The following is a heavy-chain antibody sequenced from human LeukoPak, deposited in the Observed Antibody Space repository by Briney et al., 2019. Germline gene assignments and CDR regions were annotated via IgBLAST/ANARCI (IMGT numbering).Heavy chain of an antibody. Sequence: GGSLRLFCTASGFTFGDYAMSWVRQAPGKGLEWVGFIKSKAYGGTTEYAASVKGRFTISRDDSKSIAYLQMNSLKTEDTAVYYCTRVGGVIVVFDYWGQGTLVTVSS. CDR3: TRVGGVIVVFDY. CDR1: GFTFGDYA. J-gene: IGHJ4*02. D-gene: IGHD3-22*01. CDR2: IKSKAYGGTT. V-gene: IGHV3-49*04.